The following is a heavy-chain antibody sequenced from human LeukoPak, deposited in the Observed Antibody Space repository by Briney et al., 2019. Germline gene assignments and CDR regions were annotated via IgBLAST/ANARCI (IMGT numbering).Heavy chain of an antibody. J-gene: IGHJ4*02. Sequence: GASVKVSCKASGGTFSSYAISWVRQAPGQGLEWMGGIIPIFGTANYAQKFQGRVTITADESTSTAYMELSSLRSEETAVYYCARGYDSSGYYYSYYFDYWGQGTLVTVSS. CDR3: ARGYDSSGYYYSYYFDY. V-gene: IGHV1-69*13. D-gene: IGHD3-22*01. CDR1: GGTFSSYA. CDR2: IIPIFGTA.